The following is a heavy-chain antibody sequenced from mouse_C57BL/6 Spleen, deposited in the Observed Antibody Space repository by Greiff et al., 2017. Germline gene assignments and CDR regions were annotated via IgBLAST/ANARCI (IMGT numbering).Heavy chain of an antibody. CDR2: INPNYGTT. J-gene: IGHJ2*01. CDR3: ASARDGYYLRSAY. Sequence: VQLQQSGPELVKPGASVKISCKASGYSFTDYNMNWVKQSNGKSLEWIGVINPNYGTTSYNQKFKGKATLTVDQSSSTAYMQLSSLTSEASAVDDCASARDGYYLRSAYWGQGTTLTVSA. CDR1: GYSFTDYN. D-gene: IGHD2-3*01. V-gene: IGHV1-39*01.